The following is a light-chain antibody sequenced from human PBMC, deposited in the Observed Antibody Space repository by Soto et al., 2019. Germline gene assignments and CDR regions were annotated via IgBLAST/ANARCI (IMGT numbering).Light chain of an antibody. Sequence: QLVLTQSPSASASLGASVKLTCTLSSGHSNYAIAWHQQQSEKGPRYLMKLNSDGSHSKGDGIPDRFSGSSSGAERYLTISGLQSEDEADYYCQTWGSGIMVFGGGTKLTVL. J-gene: IGLJ2*01. CDR3: QTWGSGIMV. V-gene: IGLV4-69*01. CDR2: LNSDGSH. CDR1: SGHSNYA.